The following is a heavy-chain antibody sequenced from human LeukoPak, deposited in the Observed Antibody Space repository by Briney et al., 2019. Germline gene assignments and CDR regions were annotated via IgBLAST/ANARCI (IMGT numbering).Heavy chain of an antibody. V-gene: IGHV1-69*04. CDR2: IIPMLDIQ. D-gene: IGHD3-10*01. CDR1: GGTFSSYV. J-gene: IGHJ4*02. Sequence: SVKVSCKASGGTFSSYVITWVRQAPGQGLEWMGRIIPMLDIQNYAQKFQGRVTITADKSTSTAYMELSSLRSEDTAVYYCASERGAAQYFDYWGQGTLVTVSS. CDR3: ASERGAAQYFDY.